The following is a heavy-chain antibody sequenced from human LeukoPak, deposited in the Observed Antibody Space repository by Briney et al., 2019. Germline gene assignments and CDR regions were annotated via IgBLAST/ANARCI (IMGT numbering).Heavy chain of an antibody. D-gene: IGHD4-11*01. J-gene: IGHJ3*02. CDR1: GFTFSSYW. CDR3: VRAVSDAFDI. V-gene: IGHV3-74*01. CDR2: INSDGSNT. Sequence: GGSLRLSCAASGFTFSSYWMHWVRQAPGKGLVWVSRINSDGSNTNYADSVKGRFTISRDNAKNTLYLQMNSLRAEDTAVYYCVRAVSDAFDIWGQGTMVTVSS.